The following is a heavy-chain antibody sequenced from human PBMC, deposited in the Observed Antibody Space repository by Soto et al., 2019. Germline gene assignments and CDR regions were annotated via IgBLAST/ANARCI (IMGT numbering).Heavy chain of an antibody. CDR2: IYSDGST. CDR3: ARLNYNGAGSVYYGMDV. J-gene: IGHJ6*04. CDR1: GLTGRSTY. V-gene: IGHV3-53*01. D-gene: IGHD3-10*01. Sequence: GGSLRLSWAPSGLTGRSTYMSWVRQAPGKGLEWVSIIYSDGSTYSAESVKGRFTISRDTSKNTLYLQMNSLRAEDTAVYYCARLNYNGAGSVYYGMDVWGKGTSVTVSS.